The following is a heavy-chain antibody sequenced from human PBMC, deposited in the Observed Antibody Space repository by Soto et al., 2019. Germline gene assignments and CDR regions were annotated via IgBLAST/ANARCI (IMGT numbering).Heavy chain of an antibody. CDR1: GASIRDGDYY. CDR3: ARVGYGDYGRGYSFDF. D-gene: IGHD4-17*01. V-gene: IGHV4-30-4*01. J-gene: IGHJ4*02. Sequence: PSETLSLTCSVSGASIRDGDYYWSWLRQPPGKGPEWIGIIDYTGGTHYNPTLTGPVSMSVDTSANQFSLKVNFVTAADSAVYYCARVGYGDYGRGYSFDFWGPGILVTV. CDR2: IDYTGGT.